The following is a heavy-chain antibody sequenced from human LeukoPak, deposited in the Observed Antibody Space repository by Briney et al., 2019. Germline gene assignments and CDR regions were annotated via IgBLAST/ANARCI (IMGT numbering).Heavy chain of an antibody. CDR2: ITDSCGDT. Sequence: GSLRLPCAASGFSFNNYAMSWVRQAPGKGLEWISAITDSCGDTYHADSVKGRFTISRDNSKNTLYLQMNSLRVDDSAVYHCAKGRQSSRPYYFDFWGPGTLVTVSS. V-gene: IGHV3-23*01. J-gene: IGHJ4*02. CDR3: AKGRQSSRPYYFDF. CDR1: GFSFNNYA. D-gene: IGHD3-10*01.